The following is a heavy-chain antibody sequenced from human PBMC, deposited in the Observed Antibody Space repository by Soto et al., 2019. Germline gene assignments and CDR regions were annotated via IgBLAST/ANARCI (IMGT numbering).Heavy chain of an antibody. J-gene: IGHJ5*02. CDR3: ARDRDKYYYGSGSYYNAWFDP. D-gene: IGHD3-10*01. CDR1: GGTFSSYA. V-gene: IGHV1-69*13. CDR2: IIPIFGTA. Sequence: SVKVPCKASGGTFSSYAISWVRQAPGQGLEWMGGIIPIFGTANYAQKFQGRVTITADESTSTAYMELSSLRSEDTAVYYCARDRDKYYYGSGSYYNAWFDPWGQGTLVTVSS.